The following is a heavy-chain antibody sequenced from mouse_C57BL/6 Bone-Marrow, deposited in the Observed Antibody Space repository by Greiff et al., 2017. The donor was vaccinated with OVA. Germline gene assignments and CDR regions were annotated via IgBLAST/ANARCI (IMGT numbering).Heavy chain of an antibody. V-gene: IGHV3-6*01. Sequence: EVQLVESGPGLVKPSQSLSLTCSVTGYSITSGYYWNWIRQFPGNKLEWMGYISYDGSNNYNPSLKNRISITRDTSKNQFFLKLNSVTTEDTATYYCAREDGYCFAYWGQGTLVTVSA. CDR3: AREDGYCFAY. CDR2: ISYDGSN. J-gene: IGHJ3*01. CDR1: GYSITSGYY. D-gene: IGHD2-3*01.